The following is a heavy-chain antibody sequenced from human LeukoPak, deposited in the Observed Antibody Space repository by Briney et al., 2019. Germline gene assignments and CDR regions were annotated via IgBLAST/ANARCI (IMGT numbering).Heavy chain of an antibody. Sequence: GGSLRLSCAASGFTFSSYAMHWVRQAPGKGLEYVSAISSNGGSTYYADSVKGRFTISRDNSKNTLDLQMNSLRAEDTAVYYCAKASRDYGDYDRWGQGTLVTVSS. V-gene: IGHV3-64*04. D-gene: IGHD4-17*01. J-gene: IGHJ4*02. CDR3: AKASRDYGDYDR. CDR1: GFTFSSYA. CDR2: ISSNGGST.